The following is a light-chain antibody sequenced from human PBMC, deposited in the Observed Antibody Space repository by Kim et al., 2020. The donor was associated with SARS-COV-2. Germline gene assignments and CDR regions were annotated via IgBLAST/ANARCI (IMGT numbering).Light chain of an antibody. J-gene: IGKJ5*01. CDR3: QQTYSFPIT. CDR2: AAS. V-gene: IGKV1-12*01. Sequence: DIQMTQSPSSVSASVGDRITITCRADQDIGRWLAWYQQRPGKAPRVLIYAASTLRSGVPSRFSGSGSGTHFTLTISSLQPEDFATYYCQQTYSFPITFGQGTRLEIK. CDR1: QDIGRW.